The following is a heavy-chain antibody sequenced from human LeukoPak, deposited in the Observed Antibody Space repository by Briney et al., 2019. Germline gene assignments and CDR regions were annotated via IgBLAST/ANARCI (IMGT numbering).Heavy chain of an antibody. D-gene: IGHD6-6*01. CDR2: ISYDGSNK. CDR3: ASFRATIAARRRDYYGMDV. CDR1: GFTFSSYA. V-gene: IGHV3-30-3*01. Sequence: GRSLRLSCAASGFTFSSYAMHWVRQAPGKGLEWVAVISYDGSNKYYADSVKGRFTISRDNSKNTLYLQMNSLRAEDTAVYYCASFRATIAARRRDYYGMDVWGQGATVTVSS. J-gene: IGHJ6*02.